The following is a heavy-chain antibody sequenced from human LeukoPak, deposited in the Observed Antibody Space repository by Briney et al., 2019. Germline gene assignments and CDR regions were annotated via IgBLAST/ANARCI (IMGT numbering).Heavy chain of an antibody. CDR3: ARVYNWNSSGLGAPRD. CDR1: GGYISSYS. CDR2: IYYSGNT. Sequence: PSETLSLTCTVSGGYISSYSWSWIRQPPGKGLEWIGYIYYSGNTNYNPSLKSRVTISVDTSKNQFSLKLSSVTAADTAVYYCARVYNWNSSGLGAPRDWGQGNPGHRLL. J-gene: IGHJ4*02. D-gene: IGHD1-7*01. V-gene: IGHV4-59*08.